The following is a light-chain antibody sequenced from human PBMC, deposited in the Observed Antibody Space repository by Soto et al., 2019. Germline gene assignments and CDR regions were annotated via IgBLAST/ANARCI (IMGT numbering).Light chain of an antibody. J-gene: IGKJ1*01. CDR1: QSVSSNY. V-gene: IGKV3-20*01. Sequence: EIVLTQSPGTLSLSPGERATLSCRASQSVSSNYLAWYQQKPGQAPRLLIYGASNRVTGIPDRFSGSGSGTDFTLTISRLEPEDFAVYYCQQYGSSPRTFGQGTKVESK. CDR2: GAS. CDR3: QQYGSSPRT.